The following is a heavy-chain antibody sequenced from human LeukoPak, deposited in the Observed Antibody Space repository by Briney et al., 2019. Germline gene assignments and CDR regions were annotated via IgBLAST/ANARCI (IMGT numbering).Heavy chain of an antibody. D-gene: IGHD1-1*01. CDR1: GDSVSSKSTA. V-gene: IGHV6-1*01. Sequence: SQTLSLTCAISGDSVSSKSTAWNWIRQSPSRGLEWLGRTYYRSEWFHDYAVSVKSRMIINPDTSKNQFSLQLNSVTPEDTAIYYCVGGGTSVAGMDVWGQGTTVTVSS. CDR3: VGGGTSVAGMDV. CDR2: TYYRSEWFH. J-gene: IGHJ6*02.